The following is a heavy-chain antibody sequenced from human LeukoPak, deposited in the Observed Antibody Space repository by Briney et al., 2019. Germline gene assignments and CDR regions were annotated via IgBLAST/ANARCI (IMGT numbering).Heavy chain of an antibody. CDR3: ARDRYDSSGYDAFDI. CDR2: IYYSGST. Sequence: SETLSLTCTVSGGSISSSSYYWGWIRQPPGKGLEWIGSIYYSGSTYYNPSLKSRVTISVDTSKNQFSLKLSSVTAADTAVYYCARDRYDSSGYDAFDIWGQGTMVTVSS. V-gene: IGHV4-39*07. J-gene: IGHJ3*02. D-gene: IGHD3-22*01. CDR1: GGSISSSSYY.